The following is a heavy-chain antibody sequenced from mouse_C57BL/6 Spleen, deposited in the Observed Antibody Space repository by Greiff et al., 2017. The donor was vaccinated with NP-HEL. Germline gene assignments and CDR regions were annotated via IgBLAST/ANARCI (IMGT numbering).Heavy chain of an antibody. D-gene: IGHD1-1*01. CDR1: GFTFSDYG. J-gene: IGHJ3*01. CDR2: ISSGSSTI. V-gene: IGHV5-17*01. Sequence: EVQLVESGGGLVKPGGSLKLSCAASGFTFSDYGMHWVRQAPEKGLEWVAYISSGSSTIYYADTVKGRFTISRDNAKNTLFLQMTSLRSEDTAMYYCATDYYGTPFAYWGQGTLVTVSA. CDR3: ATDYYGTPFAY.